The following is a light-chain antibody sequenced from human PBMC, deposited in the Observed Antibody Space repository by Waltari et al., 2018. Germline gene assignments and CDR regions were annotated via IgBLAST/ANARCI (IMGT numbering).Light chain of an antibody. Sequence: QSVFTQPPPVSAAPGQRVTISCSGGPSTIGNNYVYWYRQFPGTAPNLLIYEDNERPSVVPGRFSGSKSGTSATLDITGLQAGDEADYYCGTWDSSLSGAVFGGGTHLTVL. CDR1: PSTIGNNY. CDR3: GTWDSSLSGAV. J-gene: IGLJ7*01. V-gene: IGLV1-51*02. CDR2: EDN.